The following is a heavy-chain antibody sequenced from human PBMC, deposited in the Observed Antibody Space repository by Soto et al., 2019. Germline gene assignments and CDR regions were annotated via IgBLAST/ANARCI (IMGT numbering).Heavy chain of an antibody. Sequence: QVQLVQSGAEVKKPGSSVKVSCKASGGTFSSYTISWVRQAPGQGLEWMGRIIPILGISNYAQKFQGRVTITSAKSASTAAMELRSLRPEDTAVSSCARVKGQWADQVWGQGTLVTVSS. CDR1: GGTFSSYT. V-gene: IGHV1-69*02. J-gene: IGHJ4*02. D-gene: IGHD6-19*01. CDR2: IIPILGIS. CDR3: ARVKGQWADQV.